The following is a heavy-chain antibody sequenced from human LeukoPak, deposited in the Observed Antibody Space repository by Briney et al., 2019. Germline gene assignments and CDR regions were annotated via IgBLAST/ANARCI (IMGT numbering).Heavy chain of an antibody. D-gene: IGHD3-10*01. CDR3: ARGLIMMVRGVLIWLDP. J-gene: IGHJ5*02. CDR1: GGSFSGYY. V-gene: IGHV4-34*01. CDR2: INHSGST. Sequence: SETLSLTCAVYGGSFSGYYWSWIRQPPGKGLEWIGEINHSGSTNYNPPLKSRVTISVDTSKNQFSLKLSFVTAADTAVYYCARGLIMMVRGVLIWLDPWGQGTLVTVSS.